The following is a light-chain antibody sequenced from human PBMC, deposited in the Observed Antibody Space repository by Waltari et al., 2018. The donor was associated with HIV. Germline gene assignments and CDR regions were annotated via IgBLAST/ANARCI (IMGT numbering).Light chain of an antibody. V-gene: IGLV2-14*01. CDR1: SSDVGGYNY. Sequence: QSALTQPASVSGSPGQSITISCPGTSSDVGGYNYVSWYQHHPGKAPKLMISEVSNRPSGVSNRLSCSKSGNTASLTISGLQAEDEADYYCSSYSSSITLYVVFGGGTKLTVL. J-gene: IGLJ2*01. CDR2: EVS. CDR3: SSYSSSITLYVV.